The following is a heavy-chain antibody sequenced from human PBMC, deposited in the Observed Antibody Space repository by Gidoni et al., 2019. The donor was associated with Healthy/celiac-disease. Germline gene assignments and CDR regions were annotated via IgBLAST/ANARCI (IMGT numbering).Heavy chain of an antibody. CDR3: AKDLTPDLRGWFDP. Sequence: EVQLLESGGGLVQPGGSLRLSCAASGFTFSSYAMSWVRQAPGKGLEWVSASSGSGGSTYYADSVKGRFTISRDNSKNTLYLQRNSLRAEDTAVYYCAKDLTPDLRGWFDPWGQGTLVTVSS. CDR2: SSGSGGST. V-gene: IGHV3-23*01. CDR1: GFTFSSYA. J-gene: IGHJ5*02. D-gene: IGHD3-9*01.